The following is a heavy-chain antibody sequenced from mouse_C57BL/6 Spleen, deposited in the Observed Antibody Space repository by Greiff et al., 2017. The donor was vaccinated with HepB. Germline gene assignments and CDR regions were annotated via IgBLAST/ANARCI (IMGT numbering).Heavy chain of an antibody. CDR1: GYTFTSYW. V-gene: IGHV1-50*01. Sequence: VKLQQPGAELVKPGASVKLSCKASGYTFTSYWMQWVKQRPGQGLEWIGEIDPSDSYTNYNQKFKGKATLTVDTSSSTAYMQLSSLTSEDSAVYYCARFVYYAMDYWGQGTSVTVSS. CDR2: IDPSDSYT. CDR3: ARFVYYAMDY. J-gene: IGHJ4*01.